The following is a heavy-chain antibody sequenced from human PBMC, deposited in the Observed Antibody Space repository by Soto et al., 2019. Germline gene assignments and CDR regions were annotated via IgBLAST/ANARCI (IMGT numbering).Heavy chain of an antibody. J-gene: IGHJ4*02. V-gene: IGHV1-8*01. CDR3: AGGGCSGGSCYRTFDY. CDR2: MNPNSGNT. CDR1: GYTFTSYD. Sequence: QVQLVQSGAEVKKPGASVKVSCKASGYTFTSYDINWVRQATGQGLEWMGWMNPNSGNTGYAQKFQGRVTMTRNTSISTAYMGLSSLRSEDTAVYYCAGGGCSGGSCYRTFDYWGQGTLVTVSS. D-gene: IGHD2-15*01.